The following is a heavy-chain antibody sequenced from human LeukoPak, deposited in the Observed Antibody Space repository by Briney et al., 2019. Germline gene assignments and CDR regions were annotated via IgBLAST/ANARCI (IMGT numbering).Heavy chain of an antibody. J-gene: IGHJ4*02. V-gene: IGHV3-30-3*01. D-gene: IGHD3-10*01. CDR1: GFTFSSYP. Sequence: GGSLRLSCAASGFTFSSYPMYWVRQTPGKGLAWVAVISYDVSNKYYADSVKGRFTISRDNSKNTLYLQMNSLRAEDTAVYYCARDYHYYGSGTTGAVGYWGQGTLVTVSS. CDR3: ARDYHYYGSGTTGAVGY. CDR2: ISYDVSNK.